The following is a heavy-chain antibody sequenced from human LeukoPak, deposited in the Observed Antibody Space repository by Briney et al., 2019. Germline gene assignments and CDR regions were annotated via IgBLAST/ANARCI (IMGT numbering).Heavy chain of an antibody. V-gene: IGHV4-39*01. Sequence: SETLSLTCTVSGGSISSSSYYWGWIRQPPGKGLEWIGSIYYSGSTYYNPSLKSRVTISVDTSKNQFSLKLSSVTAADTAVYYCARGHRNARTGKNYWGQGTLVTVSS. CDR3: ARGHRNARTGKNY. CDR2: IYYSGST. CDR1: GGSISSSSYY. D-gene: IGHD1-1*01. J-gene: IGHJ4*02.